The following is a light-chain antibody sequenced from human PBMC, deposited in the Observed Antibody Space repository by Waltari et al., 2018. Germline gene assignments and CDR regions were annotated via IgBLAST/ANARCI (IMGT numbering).Light chain of an antibody. J-gene: IGKJ5*01. CDR1: PSVSSSY. Sequence: EIVLTQSPGTLSLSPGDRATLPCRVSPSVSSSYLAWYQQKPGQAPRLLIYGASSRATGIPDRFSGSGSGTDFTLTSSRLEPEDCAVYYCQQYGSPITFGQGTRLEIK. CDR2: GAS. CDR3: QQYGSPIT. V-gene: IGKV3-20*01.